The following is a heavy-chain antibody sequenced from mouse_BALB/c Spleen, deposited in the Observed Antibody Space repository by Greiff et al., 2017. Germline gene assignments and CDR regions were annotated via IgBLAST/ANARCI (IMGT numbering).Heavy chain of an antibody. D-gene: IGHD2-4*01. J-gene: IGHJ3*01. V-gene: IGHV1-18*01. Sequence: VQLKESGPELVKPGASVKIPCKASGYTFTDYNMDWVKQSHGKSLEWIGDINPNNGGTIYNQKFKGKATLTVDKSSSTAYMELRSLTSEDTAVYYCALSTMITWFAYWGQGTLVTVSA. CDR3: ALSTMITWFAY. CDR1: GYTFTDYN. CDR2: INPNNGGT.